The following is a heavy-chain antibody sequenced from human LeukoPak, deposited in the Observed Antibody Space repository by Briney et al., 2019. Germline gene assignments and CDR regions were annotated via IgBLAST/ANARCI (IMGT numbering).Heavy chain of an antibody. V-gene: IGHV4-4*07. CDR3: ARGSAEWELLPFDP. CDR2: IYTSGST. Sequence: PSETLSLTCTVSGGSISSYYWSWIRQPAGKGLEWIGRIYTSGSTNYNPSLKSRVTMSVDTSKNQFSLKLSSVTAADTAVYYCARGSAEWELLPFDPWGQGTLVTVSS. J-gene: IGHJ5*02. D-gene: IGHD1-26*01. CDR1: GGSISSYY.